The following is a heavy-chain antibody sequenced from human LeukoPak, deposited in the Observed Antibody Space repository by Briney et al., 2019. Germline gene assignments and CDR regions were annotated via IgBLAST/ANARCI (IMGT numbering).Heavy chain of an antibody. CDR2: IYPDDSDH. Sequence: GESLKISCKGSGYSFTSYWIGWVRQIPGKGLEWMGIIYPDDSDHRYSPSFQGQFTISADKSISTAYLQWSSLKDSDTAMYYCARHYRLLDAFDIWGQGTMATVSS. CDR3: ARHYRLLDAFDI. V-gene: IGHV5-51*01. D-gene: IGHD3-16*02. J-gene: IGHJ3*02. CDR1: GYSFTSYW.